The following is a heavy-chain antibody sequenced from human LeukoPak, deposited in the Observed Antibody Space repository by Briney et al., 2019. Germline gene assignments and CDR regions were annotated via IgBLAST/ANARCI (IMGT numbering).Heavy chain of an antibody. CDR2: IYYSGST. CDR3: ASSLEWLLKFGP. J-gene: IGHJ5*02. D-gene: IGHD3-3*01. CDR1: GGSISSYY. Sequence: SETLSLTCTVSGGSISSYYWSWIRQPPGKGLEWIGYIYYSGSTNYNPSLKSRVTISVDTSKNQFSLKLSSVTAADTAVYYCASSLEWLLKFGPWGQGTLVTVSS. V-gene: IGHV4-59*01.